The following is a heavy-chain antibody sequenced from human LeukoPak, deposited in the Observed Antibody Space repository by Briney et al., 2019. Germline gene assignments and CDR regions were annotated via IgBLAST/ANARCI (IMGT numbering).Heavy chain of an antibody. J-gene: IGHJ4*02. D-gene: IGHD3-22*01. CDR3: ARPPYSEHSSGYYYYFDY. CDR2: IYSGGST. Sequence: GGSLRLACAPSGFTVSTNYIRCVRHAPGEGLGWVSFIYSGGSTYYADSVKGRFTISRDHSTNTPYRQMISLRCENPSMYYCARPPYSEHSSGYYYYFDYWGQGTLVTVSP. CDR1: GFTVSTNY. V-gene: IGHV3-53*01.